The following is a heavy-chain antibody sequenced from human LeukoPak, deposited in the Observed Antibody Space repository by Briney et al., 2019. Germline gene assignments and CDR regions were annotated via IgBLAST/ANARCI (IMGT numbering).Heavy chain of an antibody. J-gene: IGHJ4*02. CDR3: ASEVLVGATTPDY. Sequence: GGSLRLSCAASGFTFSDFAMIWVRQPPGKGLEWVSSTFQGGGEIHYADSVRGRFTISRDNAKNSLYLQMNSLRAEDTAVYYCASEVLVGATTPDYWGQGTLVTVSS. CDR1: GFTFSDFA. CDR2: TFQGGGEI. V-gene: IGHV3-21*01. D-gene: IGHD1-26*01.